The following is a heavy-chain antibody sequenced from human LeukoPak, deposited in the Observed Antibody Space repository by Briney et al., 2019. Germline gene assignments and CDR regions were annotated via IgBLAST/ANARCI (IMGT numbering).Heavy chain of an antibody. J-gene: IGHJ4*02. Sequence: PSETLSLTCTVSGGSISGYFWIWIRQPPGKGLEWIGYVYYTGATNYNPSLESRVTISVDTSKNQFSLKLNSVTAADTAVYFCARHLYSGYDRVFDYWGQGSLVTVSS. CDR2: VYYTGAT. D-gene: IGHD5-12*01. V-gene: IGHV4-59*08. CDR3: ARHLYSGYDRVFDY. CDR1: GGSISGYF.